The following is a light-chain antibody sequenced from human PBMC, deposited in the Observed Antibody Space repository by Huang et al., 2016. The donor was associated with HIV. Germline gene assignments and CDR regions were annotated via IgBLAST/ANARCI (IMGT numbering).Light chain of an antibody. CDR2: VTS. CDR1: QDICHY. CDR3: QQFNSFL. V-gene: IGKV1-9*01. Sequence: IQLTQSPSSLSASVGDSVTITCRASQDICHYLAWYQQKPGQAPKLLIYVTSTLQSGVPSRFSGRASGTVFILTISNLQPEDFATYYCQQFNSFLFGPGTKVDVK. J-gene: IGKJ3*01.